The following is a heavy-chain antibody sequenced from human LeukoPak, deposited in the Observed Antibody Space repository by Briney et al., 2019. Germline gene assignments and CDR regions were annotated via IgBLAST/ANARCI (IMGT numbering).Heavy chain of an antibody. J-gene: IGHJ4*02. CDR1: GGSISSFY. D-gene: IGHD3-16*01. CDR2: IYYSGST. V-gene: IGHV4-59*01. CDR3: TRAYGYTFDS. Sequence: SETLSLTCTVSGGSISSFYWSWIRQPPGKGLEWIGYIYYSGSTNYSRSLKSRATITVDTSENQFSLNLTSVTAADTAVYYCTRAYGYTFDSWGQGTLVTVSS.